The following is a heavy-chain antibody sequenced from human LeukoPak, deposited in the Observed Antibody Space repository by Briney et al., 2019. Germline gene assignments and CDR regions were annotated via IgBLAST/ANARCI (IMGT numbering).Heavy chain of an antibody. CDR3: AIDHAVAGTFDY. J-gene: IGHJ4*02. CDR2: ISSSGSTI. CDR1: GFTFSSYE. Sequence: GGSLRLSCAASGFTFSSYEMNWVRQAPGKGLEWVSYISSSGSTIYYADSVKGRFTISRDNAKNSLYLQMNSLRAEDTAVYYCAIDHAVAGTFDYWGQGTLVTVSS. D-gene: IGHD6-19*01. V-gene: IGHV3-48*03.